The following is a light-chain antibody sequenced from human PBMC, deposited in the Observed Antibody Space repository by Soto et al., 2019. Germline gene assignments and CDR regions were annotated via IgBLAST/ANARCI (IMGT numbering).Light chain of an antibody. J-gene: IGKJ4*01. CDR2: GAS. V-gene: IGKV3-15*01. Sequence: EIVMTQSPATLSLSPGERATLSCRASQSFSSYLAWYQQKPGQAPRLLIYGASTRATVIPAGFSGSGSGTEFTLTISSLQSEDFAVYYCQQYKNWPLTFGGGTKVDI. CDR3: QQYKNWPLT. CDR1: QSFSSY.